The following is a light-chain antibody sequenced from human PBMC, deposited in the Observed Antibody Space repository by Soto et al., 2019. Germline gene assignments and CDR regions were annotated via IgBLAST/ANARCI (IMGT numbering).Light chain of an antibody. CDR3: QQYYNIPIA. CDR1: QSVLDSSNNKNC. CDR2: WAS. Sequence: DIVMTQSPDSLAVSLGERATINCKSSQSVLDSSNNKNCRLWYQQKPGPPPKLLIYWASTRESEVPDRFSGSGSGPDFPPTINSLHSENGAVYHCQQYYNIPIAFGEGTRLEIK. J-gene: IGKJ5*01. V-gene: IGKV4-1*01.